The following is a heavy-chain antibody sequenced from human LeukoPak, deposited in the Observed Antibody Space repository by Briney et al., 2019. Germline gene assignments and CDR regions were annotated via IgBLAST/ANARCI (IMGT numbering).Heavy chain of an antibody. J-gene: IGHJ4*02. CDR3: ATSRYGDYIFDY. D-gene: IGHD4-17*01. V-gene: IGHV4-39*01. Sequence: SETLSLTCTVSGGSIKSNYWGWIRQPPGKGLEWIGSIYYSGSTYYNPSLKSRVTISADATKNQFSLKLSSVTAADTAVYYCATSRYGDYIFDYWGQGTLVTVSS. CDR1: GGSIKSNY. CDR2: IYYSGST.